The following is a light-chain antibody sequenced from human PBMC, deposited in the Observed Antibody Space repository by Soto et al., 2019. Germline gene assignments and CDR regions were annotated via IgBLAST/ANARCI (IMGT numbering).Light chain of an antibody. CDR2: DAS. CDR1: QSISSW. CDR3: QQYNTYPWT. J-gene: IGKJ1*01. Sequence: DIQVTQSPSPLSASVGDRFTFTGRASQSISSWLAWYQQKPGRAPKLLIYDASTLESGVPSRFSGSGSGTEFTLTISRLQPDDFATYYCQQYNTYPWTFGQGTKVDNK. V-gene: IGKV1-5*01.